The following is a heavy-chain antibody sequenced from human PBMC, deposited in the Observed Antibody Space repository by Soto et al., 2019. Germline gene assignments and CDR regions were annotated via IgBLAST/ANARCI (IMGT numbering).Heavy chain of an antibody. CDR2: ISYDGSNK. D-gene: IGHD2-21*02. V-gene: IGHV3-30*18. CDR3: AKDWDIVVVTAIRYGMDV. CDR1: GFTFSSYG. Sequence: QVQLVESGGGVVQPGRSLRLSCAASGFTFSSYGMHWVRQAPGKGLEWVAVISYDGSNKYYADSVKGRFTISRDNSKNTMYLQMNSLRVEDTAVYYCAKDWDIVVVTAIRYGMDVWGQGTTVTVSS. J-gene: IGHJ6*02.